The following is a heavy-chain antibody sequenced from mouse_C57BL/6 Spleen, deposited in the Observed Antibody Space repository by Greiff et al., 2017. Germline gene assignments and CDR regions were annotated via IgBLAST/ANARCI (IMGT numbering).Heavy chain of an antibody. J-gene: IGHJ2*01. Sequence: EVKVVESGGDLVKPGGSLKLSCAASGFTFSSYGLSWFRQTPDKRLEWVATISSGGSYTYYPDSVKGRFTISRDNAKNTLYLQMSSLKSEDTAMYYCARLYGSSQNYWGQGTTLTVSS. D-gene: IGHD1-1*01. CDR3: ARLYGSSQNY. CDR2: ISSGGSYT. V-gene: IGHV5-6*01. CDR1: GFTFSSYG.